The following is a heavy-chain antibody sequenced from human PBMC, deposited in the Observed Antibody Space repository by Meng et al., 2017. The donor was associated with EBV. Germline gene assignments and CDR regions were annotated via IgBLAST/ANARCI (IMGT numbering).Heavy chain of an antibody. J-gene: IGHJ5*02. CDR2: IPSDASHNK. CDR3: AKDLSGRFDP. V-gene: IGHV3-30*18. CDR1: GFTFSNYG. Sequence: QVHRGGAGGGVVQPGRHLKLSCSASGFTFSNYGFHWVRQAPGKGPEWVAIIPSDASHNKYYADSVKGRFTISRDNSKNTLYLQMNSLRTEDTAVYYCAKDLSGRFDPWGQGTLVTVSS. D-gene: IGHD1-14*01.